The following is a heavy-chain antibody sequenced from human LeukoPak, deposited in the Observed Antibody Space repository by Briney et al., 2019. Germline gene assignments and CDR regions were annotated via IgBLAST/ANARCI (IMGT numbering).Heavy chain of an antibody. Sequence: GVSLRLSCAASGFTGSSYDMSWLRQAPGKGLEWVSAISDTDDRTSYADSVKGRFTISRDNSKNTLYLQMNSLRGEDAAVYYCAKVTWSTAGSTPYICWGQGTLVTVSS. D-gene: IGHD1-1*01. CDR1: GFTGSSYD. V-gene: IGHV3-23*01. CDR2: ISDTDDRT. CDR3: AKVTWSTAGSTPYIC. J-gene: IGHJ4*02.